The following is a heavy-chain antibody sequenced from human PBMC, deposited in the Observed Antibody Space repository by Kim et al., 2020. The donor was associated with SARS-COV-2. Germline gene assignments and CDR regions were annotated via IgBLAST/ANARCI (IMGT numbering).Heavy chain of an antibody. V-gene: IGHV5-10-1*01. CDR1: GYSFTSYW. D-gene: IGHD3-10*01. J-gene: IGHJ6*02. Sequence: GESLKISCKGSGYSFTSYWISWVRQMPGKGLEWMGRIDPSDSYTNYSPSFQGHVTISADKSISTAYLQWSSLKASDAAMYYCARPRWFGKRYYYGMDVWGQGTTVTVSS. CDR3: ARPRWFGKRYYYGMDV. CDR2: IDPSDSYT.